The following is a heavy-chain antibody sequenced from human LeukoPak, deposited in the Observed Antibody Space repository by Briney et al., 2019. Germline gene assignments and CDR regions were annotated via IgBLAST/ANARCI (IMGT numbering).Heavy chain of an antibody. Sequence: SETLALTCDVYGGSFSGYYWSWIRQPPGKRLEWIGEINHSGSTNYNPSLKRRVTISVDTSKNQFSLKLSSVTAEETAVYYCARVGYYDFWSGYYSAFDYWGQGTLVTVSS. CDR3: ARVGYYDFWSGYYSAFDY. CDR2: INHSGST. CDR1: GGSFSGYY. J-gene: IGHJ4*02. D-gene: IGHD3-3*01. V-gene: IGHV4-34*01.